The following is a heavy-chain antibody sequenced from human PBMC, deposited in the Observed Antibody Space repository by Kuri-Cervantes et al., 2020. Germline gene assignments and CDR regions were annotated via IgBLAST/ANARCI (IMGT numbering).Heavy chain of an antibody. V-gene: IGHV3-7*01. D-gene: IGHD6-19*01. CDR2: IKQDGSEK. Sequence: GGSLRLSCAASGFTFSSYSMNWVRQAPGKGLEWVADIKQDGSEKYYVDSVKGRFTISRDNAKNSLYLQMNSLRAEDTAVYYCAREVGGGWYFGYYYGMGVWGQGTTVTVSS. J-gene: IGHJ6*02. CDR1: GFTFSSYS. CDR3: AREVGGGWYFGYYYGMGV.